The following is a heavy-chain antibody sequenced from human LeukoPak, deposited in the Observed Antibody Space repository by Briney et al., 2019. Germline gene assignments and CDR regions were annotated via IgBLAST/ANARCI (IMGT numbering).Heavy chain of an antibody. V-gene: IGHV3-30*18. CDR1: GFTFSSYG. Sequence: GGSLRLSCAASGFTFSSYGMHWVRQAPGKGLEWVAVISYDGSNKYYADSVKGRFTISRDNSKNTLYLQMNSLRAEDTAVYYCAKGPPGYWGQGTLVTVSS. CDR2: ISYDGSNK. J-gene: IGHJ4*02. CDR3: AKGPPGY.